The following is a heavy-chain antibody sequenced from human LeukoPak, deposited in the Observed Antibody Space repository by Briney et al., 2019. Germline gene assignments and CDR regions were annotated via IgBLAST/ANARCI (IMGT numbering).Heavy chain of an antibody. J-gene: IGHJ4*02. CDR2: IIPIFGTA. Sequence: SVKVSCKASGGTFSSYAISWVRQAPGQGLEWMGGIIPIFGTANYAQKFQGRVTITADESTSTAYMELSSLRSEDTAVYYCARAAHGQQNFDYWGQGTLVTVSS. V-gene: IGHV1-69*13. CDR1: GGTFSSYA. D-gene: IGHD5-24*01. CDR3: ARAAHGQQNFDY.